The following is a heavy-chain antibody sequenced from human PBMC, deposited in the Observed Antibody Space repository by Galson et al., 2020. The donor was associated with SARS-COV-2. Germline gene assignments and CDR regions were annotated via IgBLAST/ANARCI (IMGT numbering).Heavy chain of an antibody. Sequence: SETLSLTCDVSGASISGVHWWSWVRQPPGTGLEWIGEIYHSGSTNYNPSLKSRVTISVDKSKNQFSLKLSSVTAADTAVYYCARGPPLDSTVVTPYYYYGMDVWGKGTTVTVSS. CDR1: GASISGVHW. J-gene: IGHJ6*04. CDR3: ARGPPLDSTVVTPYYYYGMDV. D-gene: IGHD2-21*02. V-gene: IGHV4-4*02. CDR2: IYHSGST.